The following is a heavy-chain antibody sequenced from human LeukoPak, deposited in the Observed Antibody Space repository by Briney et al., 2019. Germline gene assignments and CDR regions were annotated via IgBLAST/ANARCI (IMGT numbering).Heavy chain of an antibody. CDR2: LSHSDGTT. J-gene: IGHJ4*02. CDR3: AKVRVASYYFDY. D-gene: IGHD2-15*01. CDR1: GFTFSSYA. Sequence: PGGSLRLSCAASGFTFSSYAMSWVRQAPGKGLEWVSALSHSDGTTYYTDSVKGRFTISRDNSKNTLSLQMNSLRAEDTAVYYCAKVRVASYYFDYWGQGALVTVSS. V-gene: IGHV3-23*01.